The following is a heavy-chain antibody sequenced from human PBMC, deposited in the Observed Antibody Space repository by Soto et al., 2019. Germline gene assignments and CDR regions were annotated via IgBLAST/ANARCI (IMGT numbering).Heavy chain of an antibody. CDR3: ARDKTPGYSSSLLLDY. CDR2: IWYNGNNE. J-gene: IGHJ4*02. Sequence: QVQLVESGGGVVQPGRSLRLSCAASGFTFSSYGMHWVRQAPGDGLEWVAVIWYNGNNEYYADSVKGRFTVSRDNSKNTLYLQMNSLRAEDTAVYYCARDKTPGYSSSLLLDYWGQGTLVTVSS. CDR1: GFTFSSYG. D-gene: IGHD6-13*01. V-gene: IGHV3-33*01.